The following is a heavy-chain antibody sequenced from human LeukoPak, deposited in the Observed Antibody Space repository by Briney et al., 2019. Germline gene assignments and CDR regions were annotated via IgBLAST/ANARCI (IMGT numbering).Heavy chain of an antibody. CDR3: ARGGRDGDYIGWFDP. Sequence: SETLSLTCAVYGGSFSGYYWGWIRQPPGKGLEWIGEINHSGSTNYNPSLKSRVTISVDTSKNQFSLKLSSVTAADTAVYYCARGGRDGDYIGWFDPWGQGTLVTVSS. CDR1: GGSFSGYY. J-gene: IGHJ5*02. V-gene: IGHV4-34*01. CDR2: INHSGST. D-gene: IGHD4-17*01.